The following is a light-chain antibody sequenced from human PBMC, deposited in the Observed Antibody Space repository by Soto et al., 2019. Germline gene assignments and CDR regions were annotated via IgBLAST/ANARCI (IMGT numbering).Light chain of an antibody. CDR2: LGS. V-gene: IGKV2-28*01. CDR3: MQALQSPRT. J-gene: IGKJ1*01. Sequence: DIVMTQSPLSLPVTPGEPASISCRSSQSLLHSDGYNCLDWYLQKPGQAPQLLIYLGSNRASGVPDRFSGSGSGTEFTLDISRVEPEDVGVYYCMQALQSPRTFGQGTKVEIK. CDR1: QSLLHSDGYNC.